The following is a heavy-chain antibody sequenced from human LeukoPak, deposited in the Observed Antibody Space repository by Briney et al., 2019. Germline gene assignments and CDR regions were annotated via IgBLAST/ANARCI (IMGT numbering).Heavy chain of an antibody. CDR3: ASLARKGGAVANGDAFDI. D-gene: IGHD6-19*01. CDR2: ISYDGSNK. CDR1: GFTFSSYA. V-gene: IGHV3-30-3*01. Sequence: GRSLRLSCAASGFTFSSYAMHWVRQAPGKGLEWVAVISYDGSNKYYADSVKGRFTISRDNSKNTLYLQMNSLRAEDTAVYYCASLARKGGAVANGDAFDIWGQGTMVTVSS. J-gene: IGHJ3*02.